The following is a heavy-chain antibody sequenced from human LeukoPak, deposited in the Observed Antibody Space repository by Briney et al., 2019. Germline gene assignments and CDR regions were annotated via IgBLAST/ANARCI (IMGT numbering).Heavy chain of an antibody. V-gene: IGHV3-21*01. D-gene: IGHD2-15*01. CDR1: GFTFSSYS. CDR2: ISSSSSYI. J-gene: IGHJ6*02. Sequence: GSLRLSCAASGFTFSSYSMNWVRQAPGKGLEWVSSISSSSSYIYYADSVKGRFTISRDNAKNSLYLQMNSLRAEDTAVYYCARVGGHYYYYGMDVWGQGTTVTVSS. CDR3: ARVGGHYYYYGMDV.